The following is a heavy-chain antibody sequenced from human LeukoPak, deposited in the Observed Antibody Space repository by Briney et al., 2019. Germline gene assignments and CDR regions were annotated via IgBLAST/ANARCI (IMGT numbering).Heavy chain of an antibody. J-gene: IGHJ3*02. V-gene: IGHV3-21*01. CDR1: GFTFSSYS. CDR2: ISSSSSCI. CDR3: ARDYVRDWGESAVAGTHAFDI. Sequence: GGSLRLSCAASGFTFSSYSMNWVRQAPGKGLEWVSSISSSSSCIYYADSVKGRFTISRDNAKNSLYLQMNSLRAEDTAVYYCARDYVRDWGESAVAGTHAFDIWGQGTMVTVSS. D-gene: IGHD6-19*01.